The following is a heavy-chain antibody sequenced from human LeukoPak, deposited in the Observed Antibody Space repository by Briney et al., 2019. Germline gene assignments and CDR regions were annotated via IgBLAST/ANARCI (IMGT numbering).Heavy chain of an antibody. CDR3: ARDQGGSGSYYPPHFDY. CDR1: GFTFSSYS. CDR2: ISSSSSYI. D-gene: IGHD3-10*01. Sequence: GALRLSCAAPGFTFSSYSMKWVRPAPGKGLEWVSSISSSSSYIYYADSVKGRFTISRDNAKNSLYLQMNSLRAEDTAVYYCARDQGGSGSYYPPHFDYWGQGTLVTVSS. J-gene: IGHJ4*02. V-gene: IGHV3-21*01.